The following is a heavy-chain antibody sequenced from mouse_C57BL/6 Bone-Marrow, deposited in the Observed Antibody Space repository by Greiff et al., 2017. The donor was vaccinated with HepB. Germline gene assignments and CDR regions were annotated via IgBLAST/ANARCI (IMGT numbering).Heavy chain of an antibody. J-gene: IGHJ1*03. CDR2: IYWDDDK. Sequence: QVTLKESGPGILQSSQTLSLTCSFSGFSLSTSGMGVSWIRQPSGKGLEWLAHIYWDDDKRYNPSLKSRLTISKDTSRNQVFLKITSVDTADTATYYCARTLFITTEDWYFDVWGTGTTVTVSS. CDR1: GFSLSTSGMG. D-gene: IGHD1-1*01. CDR3: ARTLFITTEDWYFDV. V-gene: IGHV8-12*01.